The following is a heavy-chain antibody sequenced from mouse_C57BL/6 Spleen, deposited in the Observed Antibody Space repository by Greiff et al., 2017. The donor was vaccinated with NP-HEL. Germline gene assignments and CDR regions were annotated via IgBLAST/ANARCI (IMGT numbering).Heavy chain of an antibody. Sequence: VQLQQPGAELVKPGASVKISCKASGYSFTDYNMNWVKQSNGKSLEWIGVINPNYGTTSYNQKFKGKATLTVDQSSSTAYMQLNSLTSEDYAVYYCARSFHDYGRGYFDYWGQGTTLTVSS. CDR1: GYSFTDYN. J-gene: IGHJ2*01. V-gene: IGHV1-39*01. CDR2: INPNYGTT. D-gene: IGHD2-4*01. CDR3: ARSFHDYGRGYFDY.